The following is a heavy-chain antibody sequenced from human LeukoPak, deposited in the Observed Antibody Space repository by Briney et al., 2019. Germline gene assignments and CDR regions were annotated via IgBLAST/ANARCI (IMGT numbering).Heavy chain of an antibody. CDR2: ISGSSSYI. D-gene: IGHD1-7*01. CDR1: GFTFSSYS. Sequence: PGGSLRLSCAASGFTFSSYSMNWVRQAPGKGLEWVSSISGSSSYIYYADSVKGRFTISRDNAKNSLYLQMNSLRAEDTAVYHCARDLRRLELWFWGQGTLVTVSS. CDR3: ARDLRRLELWF. J-gene: IGHJ4*02. V-gene: IGHV3-21*01.